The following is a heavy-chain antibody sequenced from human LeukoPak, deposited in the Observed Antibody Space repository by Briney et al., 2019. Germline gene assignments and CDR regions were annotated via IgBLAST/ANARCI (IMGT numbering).Heavy chain of an antibody. CDR1: GGSISSYY. V-gene: IGHV4-39*07. CDR2: IYYNGST. D-gene: IGHD6-6*01. Sequence: SETLSLTCTVSGGSISSYYWGWIRQPPGKGLEWIGSIYYNGSTYYNPSLKSRVTISVDTSKNQFSLKPSSVTAADTAVYYCARGIAARRMEYYFDYWGQGTLVTVSS. J-gene: IGHJ4*02. CDR3: ARGIAARRMEYYFDY.